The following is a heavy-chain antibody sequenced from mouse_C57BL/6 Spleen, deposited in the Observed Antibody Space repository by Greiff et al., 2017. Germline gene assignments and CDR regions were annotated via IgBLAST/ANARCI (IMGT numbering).Heavy chain of an antibody. Sequence: QVQLQQSGPELVKPGASVKISCKASGYAFSSSWMNWVKQRPGKGLEWIGRIYPGDGDTNYNGKFTGKATLTADKASSTAYMQLSSLTSEDSAVYFCARSELGRDYFDYWGQGTTLTVSS. CDR3: ARSELGRDYFDY. D-gene: IGHD4-1*01. CDR1: GYAFSSSW. CDR2: IYPGDGDT. J-gene: IGHJ2*01. V-gene: IGHV1-82*01.